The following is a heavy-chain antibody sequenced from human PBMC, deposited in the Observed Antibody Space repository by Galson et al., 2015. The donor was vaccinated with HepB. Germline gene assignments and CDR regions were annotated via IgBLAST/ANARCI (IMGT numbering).Heavy chain of an antibody. CDR2: INAGNGNT. Sequence: SVKVSCKASGYTFTSYAMHWVRQAPGQRLEWMGWINAGNGNTKYSQKFQGRVTITRDTSASTAYMELSSLRSEDTAVYYCARRVPQQLAAFDYWGQGTLVTVSS. CDR3: ARRVPQQLAAFDY. J-gene: IGHJ4*02. D-gene: IGHD6-13*01. CDR1: GYTFTSYA. V-gene: IGHV1-3*01.